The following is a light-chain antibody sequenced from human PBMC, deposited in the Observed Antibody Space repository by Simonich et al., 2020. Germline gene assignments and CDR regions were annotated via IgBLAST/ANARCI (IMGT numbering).Light chain of an antibody. Sequence: EIVLTQSPGTLSLSPGERATLSCRASQSVSSSYLAWYQQKPGLAPRLLIYDASSRATGSPARFSGSGSGTDFTLTISRLEPEDFAVYYCQQYGSSPYTFGQGTKLEIK. J-gene: IGKJ2*01. CDR1: QSVSSSY. V-gene: IGKV3D-20*01. CDR3: QQYGSSPYT. CDR2: DAS.